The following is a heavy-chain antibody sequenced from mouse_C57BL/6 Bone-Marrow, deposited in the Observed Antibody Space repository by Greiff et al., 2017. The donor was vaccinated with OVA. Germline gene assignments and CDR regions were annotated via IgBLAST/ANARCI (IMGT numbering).Heavy chain of an antibody. CDR3: ARPFYYSNYDYAMDY. Sequence: EVKLMESGGGLVKPGGSLKLSCAASGFTFSSYTMSWVRQTPEKRLEWVATISGGGGNTYYPDSVKGRFTISRDNAKNTLYLQMSSLRSEDTALYYCARPFYYSNYDYAMDYWGQGTSVTVSS. V-gene: IGHV5-9*01. D-gene: IGHD2-5*01. J-gene: IGHJ4*01. CDR1: GFTFSSYT. CDR2: ISGGGGNT.